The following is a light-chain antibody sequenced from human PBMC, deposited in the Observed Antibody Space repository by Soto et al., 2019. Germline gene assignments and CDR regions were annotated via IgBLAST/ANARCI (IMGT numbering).Light chain of an antibody. CDR3: TSVTSSSTQA. J-gene: IGLJ1*01. CDR2: EVS. Sequence: SVPTHPASVSGSPGRSITISCTGTSGNVDAVDDVSWYQQHPGIAPNLMICEVSDRPSGVSDRFSGSKSGRTASLTISGLQAEDEADYFCTSVTSSSTQAFGTGTKVTV. V-gene: IGLV2-14*01. CDR1: SGNVDAVDD.